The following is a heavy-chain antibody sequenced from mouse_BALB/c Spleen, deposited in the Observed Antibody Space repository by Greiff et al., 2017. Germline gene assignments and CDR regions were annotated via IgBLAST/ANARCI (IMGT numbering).Heavy chain of an antibody. D-gene: IGHD2-1*01. Sequence: SGAELVRPGALVKLSCKASGFNIKDYYMHWVKQRPEQGLEWIGWIDPENGNTIYDPKFQGKASITADTSSNTAYLQLSSLTSEDTAVYYCARSNYGNYVAYWGQGTLVTVSA. J-gene: IGHJ3*01. CDR2: IDPENGNT. CDR1: GFNIKDYY. CDR3: ARSNYGNYVAY. V-gene: IGHV14-1*02.